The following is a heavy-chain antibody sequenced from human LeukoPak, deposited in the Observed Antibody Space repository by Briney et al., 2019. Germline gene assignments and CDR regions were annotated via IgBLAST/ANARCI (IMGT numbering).Heavy chain of an antibody. CDR2: INHSGST. J-gene: IGHJ4*02. CDR1: GGSFSGYY. D-gene: IGHD2-2*01. Sequence: KPSETLSLTCAVYGGSFSGYYWSWIRQPPGKGLEWIGEINHSGSTNYNPSLKSRVTISVDTSKNQFSLKLSSVTAADTAVYYCARGSSTSCYTFDYWSQGTLVTVSS. V-gene: IGHV4-34*01. CDR3: ARGSSTSCYTFDY.